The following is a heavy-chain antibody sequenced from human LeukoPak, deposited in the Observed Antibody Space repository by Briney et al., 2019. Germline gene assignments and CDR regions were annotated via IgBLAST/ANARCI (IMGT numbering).Heavy chain of an antibody. CDR3: ARASGGYYNDWFDP. CDR2: IYYTGST. V-gene: IGHV4-59*13. Sequence: SSETLSLTCTVSGGSLSTFYWSWIRQPPGKGLEWMGYIYYTGSTNYNPSPKSRLTISVDTSKNLFSLKLSSVTAADPAIYYCARASGGYYNDWFDPWGQGTLVTVSS. CDR1: GGSLSTFY. D-gene: IGHD3-22*01. J-gene: IGHJ5*02.